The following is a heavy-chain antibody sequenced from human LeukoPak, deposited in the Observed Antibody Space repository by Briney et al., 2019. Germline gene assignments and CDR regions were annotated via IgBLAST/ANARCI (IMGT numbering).Heavy chain of an antibody. CDR2: RSDDGSAQ. Sequence: GGSLRLSCAVSGFTFSSYAVHWVRQAPGKGLEWVAVRSDDGSAQHYADSVRGRFTISRDNSKNTLSLQMNSLRPEDTAMYFCAKDRDPYSSGTWDSWGQGTLVIVSS. CDR3: AKDRDPYSSGTWDS. V-gene: IGHV3-30*18. D-gene: IGHD3-22*01. CDR1: GFTFSSYA. J-gene: IGHJ1*01.